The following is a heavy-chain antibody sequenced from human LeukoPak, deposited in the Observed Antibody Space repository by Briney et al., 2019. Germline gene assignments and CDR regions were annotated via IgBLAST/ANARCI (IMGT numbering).Heavy chain of an antibody. CDR1: GFTFSSYA. D-gene: IGHD2-15*01. Sequence: GGSLRLSCAASGFTFSSYAMHWVRQAPGKGLEWVAAISYDGSNKYYADSVKGRFTISRDNSKNTLYLQMNSLRAEDTAVYYCARDYCSGGSCYQDYWGQGTLVTVSS. J-gene: IGHJ4*02. CDR3: ARDYCSGGSCYQDY. V-gene: IGHV3-30-3*01. CDR2: ISYDGSNK.